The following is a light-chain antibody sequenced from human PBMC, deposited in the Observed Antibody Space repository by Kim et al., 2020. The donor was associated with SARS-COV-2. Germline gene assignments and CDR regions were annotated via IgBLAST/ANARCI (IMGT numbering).Light chain of an antibody. CDR3: QQYNNWPPYT. CDR2: GAS. J-gene: IGKJ2*01. Sequence: EIVMTQSPATLSVSPGERATLSCRASQSVSSNFAWYQQQPGQAPRRLIYGASTRATGIPARFSGSGSGTEFTLTISSMQSEDFAVYYCQQYNNWPPYTFGQGTKLEIK. CDR1: QSVSSN. V-gene: IGKV3-15*01.